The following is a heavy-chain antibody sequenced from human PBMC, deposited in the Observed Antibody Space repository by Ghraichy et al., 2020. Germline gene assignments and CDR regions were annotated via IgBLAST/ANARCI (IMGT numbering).Heavy chain of an antibody. CDR3: ARSSGFDPNWFDP. J-gene: IGHJ5*02. V-gene: IGHV4-30-2*06. D-gene: IGHD5-12*01. CDR1: GASISSSGYS. CDR2: LYYSGST. Sequence: LRLSCAVSGASISSSGYSWSWIRQSPGKGLEWIGYLYYSGSTYYNPSLKSRITISGDRSKNQFSLKLSSVTAADTAIYYCARSSGFDPNWFDPWGQGTLVTVSS.